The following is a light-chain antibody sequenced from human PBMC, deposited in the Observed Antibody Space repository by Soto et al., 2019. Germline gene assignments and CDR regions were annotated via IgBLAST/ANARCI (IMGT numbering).Light chain of an antibody. CDR2: LSSDGSH. J-gene: IGLJ2*01. V-gene: IGLV4-69*01. CDR3: QTWETGARVV. CDR1: SGHSSYA. Sequence: QSVLTQSPSASASLGASVKLTCTLSSGHSSYAIAWHQQQPEKGPRYLMKLSSDGSHSKGDGIPDRFSGSSSGAERYLTISGLQSEDEADYYCQTWETGARVVFGGGTKLTVL.